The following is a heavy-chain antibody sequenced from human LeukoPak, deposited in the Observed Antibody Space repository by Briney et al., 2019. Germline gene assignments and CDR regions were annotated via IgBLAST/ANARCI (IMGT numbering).Heavy chain of an antibody. V-gene: IGHV1-69*13. D-gene: IGHD2-21*01. CDR2: TIPIFGTA. Sequence: SVKVSCKASGGTFSSHAISWVRQAPGQGLEWMGGTIPIFGTAKYAQKFQGRVTITADESTSTAYMELSSLRSEDTAVYYCARVSSEFRSLIPHWGQGTLVTVSS. CDR3: ARVSSEFRSLIPH. CDR1: GGTFSSHA. J-gene: IGHJ1*01.